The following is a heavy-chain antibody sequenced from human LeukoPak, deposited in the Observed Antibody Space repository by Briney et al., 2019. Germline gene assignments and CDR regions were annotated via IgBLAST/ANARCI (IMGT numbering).Heavy chain of an antibody. CDR3: ASAVSVPAWAFDV. J-gene: IGHJ3*01. Sequence: SETLSLTCTVSRDSIRSYYWSWIRQSPGKGLEWIGYVYYSGSTNYNPSFNRRVTISLDTSKNQFSLKVNSVTAADTAVYYCASAVSVPAWAFDVWGRGTMVTVSS. D-gene: IGHD6-19*01. CDR2: VYYSGST. CDR1: RDSIRSYY. V-gene: IGHV4-59*01.